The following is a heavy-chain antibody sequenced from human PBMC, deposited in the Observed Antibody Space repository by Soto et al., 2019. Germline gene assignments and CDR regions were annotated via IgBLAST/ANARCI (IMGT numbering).Heavy chain of an antibody. CDR3: AKMEEMDPWAYSFDY. V-gene: IGHV3-23*01. CDR2: IYGGGNGP. D-gene: IGHD2-2*03. J-gene: IGHJ4*02. CDR1: GFTFSDFA. Sequence: EVQVLESGGGLVQPGGSLRLSCAATGFTFSDFAMSWVRQAPGKGLEWVSRIYGGGNGPHYADSVKGRVTISRDNSKNTLYLQMNRLRAEDTAVYYYAKMEEMDPWAYSFDYWGQGTLVIVSS.